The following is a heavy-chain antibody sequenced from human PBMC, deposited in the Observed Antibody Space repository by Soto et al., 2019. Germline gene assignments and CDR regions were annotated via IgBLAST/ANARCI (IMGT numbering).Heavy chain of an antibody. D-gene: IGHD1-7*01. J-gene: IGHJ4*02. CDR1: GCSISSSSYY. V-gene: IGHV4-39*01. Sequence: SETLSLTCTVSGCSISSSSYYWGWIRQPPGKGLEWNGSSYYSGNTYYNPSLKSRVTISVDTSKNQFSLKLSSVTAADTAVYYCVRHVRDFPGKVELSSYIDYWGQGTLVTVSS. CDR3: VRHVRDFPGKVELSSYIDY. CDR2: SYYSGNT.